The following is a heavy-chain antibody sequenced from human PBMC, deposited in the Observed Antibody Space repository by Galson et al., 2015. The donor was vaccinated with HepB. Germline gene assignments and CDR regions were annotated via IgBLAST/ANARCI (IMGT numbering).Heavy chain of an antibody. V-gene: IGHV3-74*01. CDR1: GFTFSSYW. Sequence: SLRLSCAASGFTFSSYWMHWVRQAPGKGLVWVSRINSDGSSTSYADSVKGRFTISRDNAKNTLYLQMNSLRAEDTAVYYCARDEGDSSSWYRLGYYYYYMDVWGKGTTVTVSS. J-gene: IGHJ6*03. CDR3: ARDEGDSSSWYRLGYYYYYMDV. D-gene: IGHD6-13*01. CDR2: INSDGSST.